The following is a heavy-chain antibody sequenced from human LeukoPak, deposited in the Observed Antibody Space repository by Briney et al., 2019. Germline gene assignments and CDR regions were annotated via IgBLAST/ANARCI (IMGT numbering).Heavy chain of an antibody. Sequence: SETLSLTCTVSGGSISSSSYYWGWIRQPPGKGLEWIGSIYYSGSTYYNPSLKSRVTISVDTSKNQFSLKLSSVTAADTAVYYCARDTGEVFLHAFDIWGQGTMVTVSS. D-gene: IGHD2-21*01. V-gene: IGHV4-39*07. J-gene: IGHJ3*02. CDR2: IYYSGST. CDR3: ARDTGEVFLHAFDI. CDR1: GGSISSSSYY.